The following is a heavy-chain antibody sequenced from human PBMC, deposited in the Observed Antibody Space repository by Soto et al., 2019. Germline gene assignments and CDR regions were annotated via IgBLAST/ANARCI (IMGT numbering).Heavy chain of an antibody. D-gene: IGHD6-6*01. Sequence: QVQLVQSGAEVKKPGSSVKVSCRASGGTFSSYAVSWVRQAPGQGLEWMGVIIPLLNTPKYVQKFQGRVTITADASATTAYMELSSLRSEDTAVYYCARKSSSPNYYYYGMDVWGQGTTVTVSS. CDR3: ARKSSSPNYYYYGMDV. J-gene: IGHJ6*02. CDR1: GGTFSSYA. V-gene: IGHV1-69*01. CDR2: IIPLLNTP.